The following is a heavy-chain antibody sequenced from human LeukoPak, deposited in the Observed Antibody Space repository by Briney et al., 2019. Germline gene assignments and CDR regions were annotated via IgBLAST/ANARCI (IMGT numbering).Heavy chain of an antibody. Sequence: GGSLRLSCAASGFTFSSYGMHWVRQAPGKGLEWVAVIWYDGSNKYYADSVKGRFTISRDNSKNTLYLQMNSLRAEDTAVYYCAKALPSYNYVAAFDYWGQGTLVTVSS. J-gene: IGHJ4*02. CDR3: AKALPSYNYVAAFDY. D-gene: IGHD1-20*01. V-gene: IGHV3-33*06. CDR1: GFTFSSYG. CDR2: IWYDGSNK.